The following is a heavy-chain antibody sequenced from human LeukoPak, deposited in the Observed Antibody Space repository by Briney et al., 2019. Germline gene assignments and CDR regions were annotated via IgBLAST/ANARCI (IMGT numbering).Heavy chain of an antibody. J-gene: IGHJ5*02. D-gene: IGHD5-18*01. CDR1: GGSISSYY. Sequence: SETLSLTCTVSGGSISSYYWSWIRQPPGKGLEWIGYISYSGSTNYNPSLKSRVTISVDTSKNQFSLKLSSVTAADTAVYYCARDLYSYGQGNPWGQGTLVTVSS. V-gene: IGHV4-59*12. CDR2: ISYSGST. CDR3: ARDLYSYGQGNP.